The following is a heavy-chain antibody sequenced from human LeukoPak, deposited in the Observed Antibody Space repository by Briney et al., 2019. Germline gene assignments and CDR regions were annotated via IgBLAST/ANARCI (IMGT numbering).Heavy chain of an antibody. J-gene: IGHJ4*02. D-gene: IGHD2-15*01. CDR3: ARVGKNYCSGGSCYPLVDY. CDR2: INHSGST. CDR1: GGSFSGCY. Sequence: SETLSLTCAVYGGSFSGCYWGWIRQPPGKGLEWIGEINHSGSTNYNPSLKSRVTISVDTSKNQFSLKLSSVTAADTAVYYCARVGKNYCSGGSCYPLVDYWGQGTLVTVSS. V-gene: IGHV4-34*01.